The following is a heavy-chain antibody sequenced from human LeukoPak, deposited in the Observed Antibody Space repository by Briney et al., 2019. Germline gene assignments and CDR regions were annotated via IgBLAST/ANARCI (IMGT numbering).Heavy chain of an antibody. Sequence: SETLSLTCTVSGGSISSYYWSWIRQPPGKGLEWIGYIYYSGSTNYNPSLKSRVTISVDTSKNQFSLKLSSVTAADTAVYYCASMDTAMVNYFDHWGQGTLVTVSS. J-gene: IGHJ4*02. CDR1: GGSISSYY. V-gene: IGHV4-59*01. D-gene: IGHD5-18*01. CDR3: ASMDTAMVNYFDH. CDR2: IYYSGST.